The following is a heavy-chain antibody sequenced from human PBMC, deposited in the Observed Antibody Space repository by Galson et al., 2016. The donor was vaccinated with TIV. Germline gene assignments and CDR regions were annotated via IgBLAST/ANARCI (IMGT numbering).Heavy chain of an antibody. Sequence: SVKVSCKASGYSFTGYYMHWVRQAPGQGLEWLGRINPSNDVTDYAQNFQGRVTLTRDTSITTVYMELSSLRSDDTAVYYCAREVAHVDSVILNADAFDIWGQGTMVTVSS. CDR3: AREVAHVDSVILNADAFDI. CDR1: GYSFTGYY. J-gene: IGHJ3*02. CDR2: INPSNDVT. D-gene: IGHD5-18*01. V-gene: IGHV1-2*06.